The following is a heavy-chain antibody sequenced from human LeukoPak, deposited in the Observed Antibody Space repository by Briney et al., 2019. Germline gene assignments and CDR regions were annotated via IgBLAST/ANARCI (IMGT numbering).Heavy chain of an antibody. Sequence: ASVKVSCKASGGTFSSYAISWVRQAPGQGLEWMGGIIPIFGTANYAQKFQGRVTITADESTSTAYMELSSLRFEDTAVYYCTRSVRNGHIDYWGQGTLVTVSS. J-gene: IGHJ4*02. CDR2: IIPIFGTA. CDR3: TRSVRNGHIDY. V-gene: IGHV1-69*13. D-gene: IGHD2-21*01. CDR1: GGTFSSYA.